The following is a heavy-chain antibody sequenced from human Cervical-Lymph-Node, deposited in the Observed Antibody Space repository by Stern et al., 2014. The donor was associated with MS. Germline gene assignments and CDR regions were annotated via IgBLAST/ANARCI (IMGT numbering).Heavy chain of an antibody. J-gene: IGHJ4*02. Sequence: ITLKESGPTLVKPTQTLTLTCNFSGFSLNTRGVGVGWIRQPPGKALEWLAFIYWDDSKRYSPSLKNRLTITKDTSKNQVVLTMNNMDPVDTATFYCATHAPGVVPAALDYWGQGTLVTVSS. V-gene: IGHV2-5*02. D-gene: IGHD2-2*01. CDR2: IYWDDSK. CDR3: ATHAPGVVPAALDY. CDR1: GFSLNTRGVG.